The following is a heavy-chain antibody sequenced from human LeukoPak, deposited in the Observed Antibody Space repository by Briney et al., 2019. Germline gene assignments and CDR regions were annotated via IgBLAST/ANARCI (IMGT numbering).Heavy chain of an antibody. Sequence: ASVKVSCKVSGYTLTELSMHWVRQAPGKGLEWMGGFDPEDGETIYAQKFQGRVTMTEDTSTDTAYMELSSLRSEDTAVYYCATGHYGSGSYEYFDYWGQGTLVTVSS. CDR2: FDPEDGET. J-gene: IGHJ4*02. CDR3: ATGHYGSGSYEYFDY. D-gene: IGHD3-10*01. CDR1: GYTLTELS. V-gene: IGHV1-24*01.